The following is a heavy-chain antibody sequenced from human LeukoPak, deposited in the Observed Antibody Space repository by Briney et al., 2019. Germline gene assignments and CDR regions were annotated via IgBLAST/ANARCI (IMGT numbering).Heavy chain of an antibody. Sequence: PSQTLSLTCTVSGGSVSTGSYYWSWIRQPPGKGLEWIGEINHSGSTNYNPSLKSRVTISVDTSKNQFSLKLSSVTAADTAVYYCARLGFGLRYYYDSSGYSAWGQGTLVTVSS. CDR1: GGSVSTGSYY. D-gene: IGHD3-22*01. V-gene: IGHV4-39*07. CDR2: INHSGST. J-gene: IGHJ5*02. CDR3: ARLGFGLRYYYDSSGYSA.